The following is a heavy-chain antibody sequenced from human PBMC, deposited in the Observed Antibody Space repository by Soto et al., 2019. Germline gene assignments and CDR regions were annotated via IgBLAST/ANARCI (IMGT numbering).Heavy chain of an antibody. Sequence: QVQLQESGPGLVKPSQTLSLTCTVSGGSISSGGYYWSWIRQHPGKGLEWIGYIYYSGSTYYNPSPQSRVNISVDTSKNQFPPKLSSVTAADTAGYYCARAGSRDYGVPIGAFDIWGQGTMVTVSS. V-gene: IGHV4-31*03. J-gene: IGHJ3*02. CDR3: ARAGSRDYGVPIGAFDI. CDR2: IYYSGST. CDR1: GGSISSGGYY. D-gene: IGHD4-17*01.